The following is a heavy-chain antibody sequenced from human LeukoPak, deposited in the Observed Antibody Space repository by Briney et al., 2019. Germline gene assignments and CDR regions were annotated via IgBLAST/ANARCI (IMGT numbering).Heavy chain of an antibody. CDR1: GFTFSTYV. J-gene: IGHJ4*02. D-gene: IGHD3-10*01. V-gene: IGHV3-64*01. CDR3: AIQIRGVVY. Sequence: GGSLRLSCAASGFTFSTYVMQWVRQAPGKGLEYVSAITGDGGYTYYANSVKGRFTISRDNSKKTLYLQMGSLRADDMAVYYCAIQIRGVVYWGQGTLVTVSS. CDR2: ITGDGGYT.